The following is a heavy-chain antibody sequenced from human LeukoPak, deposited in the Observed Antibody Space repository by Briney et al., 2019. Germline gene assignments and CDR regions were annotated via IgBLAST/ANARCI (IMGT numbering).Heavy chain of an antibody. CDR3: ARGGVSNSWYRTPDY. V-gene: IGHV1-18*01. CDR1: GYTFTSYG. D-gene: IGHD6-13*01. Sequence: ASVKVSCKASGYTFTSYGISWVRQAPGQGLEWTGWISAYNGNTNYVQKLQGRVTMTTDTSTSTAYMELRSLRSDDTAVYYCARGGVSNSWYRTPDYWGQGTLVTVSS. J-gene: IGHJ4*02. CDR2: ISAYNGNT.